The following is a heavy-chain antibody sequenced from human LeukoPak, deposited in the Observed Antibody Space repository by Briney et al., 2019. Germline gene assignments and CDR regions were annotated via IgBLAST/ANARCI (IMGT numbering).Heavy chain of an antibody. CDR1: GFTFSSYW. CDR2: IKQDGSEK. D-gene: IGHD3-3*01. V-gene: IGHV3-7*03. CDR3: ARDEGSGYSFFDY. J-gene: IGHJ4*02. Sequence: GGSLRLSCAASGFTFSSYWMSWVRQAPGKGLEWVANIKQDGSEKYYVDSVKGRFTISRDNAKNSLYLQMNSLRAEDTAFYYCARDEGSGYSFFDYWGQGSLVTVSS.